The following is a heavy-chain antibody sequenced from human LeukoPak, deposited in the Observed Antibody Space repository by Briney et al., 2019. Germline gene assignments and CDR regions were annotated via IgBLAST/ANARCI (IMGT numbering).Heavy chain of an antibody. J-gene: IGHJ4*02. CDR3: ARCGDGLPCDFDY. V-gene: IGHV3-48*03. CDR2: ISSGGDTI. CDR1: GFTFSSYA. Sequence: PGGSLRLSCSTSGFTFSSYALNWVRQAPGEGLEWVSYISSGGDTIYYADSVKGRFTISRDNAKNSLYLQMTSLRAEDTAVYYCARCGDGLPCDFDYWGQGTLVTVSS. D-gene: IGHD3-10*01.